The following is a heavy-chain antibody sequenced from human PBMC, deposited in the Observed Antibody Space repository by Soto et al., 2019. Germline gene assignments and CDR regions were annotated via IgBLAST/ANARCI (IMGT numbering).Heavy chain of an antibody. V-gene: IGHV3-30*18. Sequence: GGSLRLSCAAFGFTFSSYGMHWVRQAPGKGLEWVAVISYDGSNKYYADPVKGRFTISRDNSKNTLHLQMNSLRAEDTAVYYCAKDHASSIANYWGQGTLVTVSS. CDR1: GFTFSSYG. J-gene: IGHJ4*02. CDR2: ISYDGSNK. D-gene: IGHD6-6*01. CDR3: AKDHASSIANY.